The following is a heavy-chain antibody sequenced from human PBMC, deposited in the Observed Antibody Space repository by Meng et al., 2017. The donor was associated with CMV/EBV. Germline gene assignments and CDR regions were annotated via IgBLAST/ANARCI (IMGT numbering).Heavy chain of an antibody. Sequence: GESLKISCAASGFTFNNYYMGWIRQAPGKGLEWVSYTSTSDTKIYYTDAVRGRFTISRDNAKNSLYLQMNSLRAEDTAAYYCARVTESGADPWGQGTLVTVSS. CDR3: ARVTESGADP. CDR2: TSTSDTKI. J-gene: IGHJ5*02. D-gene: IGHD3-10*01. V-gene: IGHV3-11*01. CDR1: GFTFNNYY.